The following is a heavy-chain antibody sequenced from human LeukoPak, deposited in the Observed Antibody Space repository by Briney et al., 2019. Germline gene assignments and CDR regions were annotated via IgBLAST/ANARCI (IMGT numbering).Heavy chain of an antibody. CDR3: ARRIGDPPNFDY. V-gene: IGHV5-51*01. CDR1: GFSFTSHW. Sequence: GESLKISCKGSGFSFTSHWIHWVRPMPGKGLEWMGMIYPRDSDTRFSPSFQGQVTISADKSISTAYLQWSSLKASDTAMYYCARRIGDPPNFDYWGQGTLVTVSS. J-gene: IGHJ4*02. CDR2: IYPRDSDT. D-gene: IGHD3-16*01.